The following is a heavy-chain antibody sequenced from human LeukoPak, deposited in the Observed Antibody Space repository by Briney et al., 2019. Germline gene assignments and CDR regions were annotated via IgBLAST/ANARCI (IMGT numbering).Heavy chain of an antibody. Sequence: SQTLSLTCAISGYTVSSNTAAWNRITQSPSRGLECRGRTYSRTKWYNDYAASVKSRITINPDTSKNQFSPRLNSVTPGDRAVYYCARERSCGPNRFDPWGQGTLVTVSS. CDR3: ARERSCGPNRFDP. J-gene: IGHJ5*02. V-gene: IGHV6-1*01. CDR1: GYTVSSNTAA. CDR2: TYSRTKWYN. D-gene: IGHD6-19*01.